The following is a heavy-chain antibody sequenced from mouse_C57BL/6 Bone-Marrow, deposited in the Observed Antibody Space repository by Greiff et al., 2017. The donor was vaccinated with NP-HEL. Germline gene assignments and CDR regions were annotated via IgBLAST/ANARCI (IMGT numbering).Heavy chain of an antibody. CDR3: ARGHYGSSYDAMDY. D-gene: IGHD1-1*01. CDR2: IYPRSGNT. J-gene: IGHJ4*01. CDR1: GYTFTSYG. V-gene: IGHV1-81*01. Sequence: VKLQQSGAELARPGASVKLSCKASGYTFTSYGISWVKQRTGQGLEWIGEIYPRSGNTYYNEKFKGKATLTADKSSRTAYMELRSLTSEDSAVYFCARGHYGSSYDAMDYWGQGTSVTVSS.